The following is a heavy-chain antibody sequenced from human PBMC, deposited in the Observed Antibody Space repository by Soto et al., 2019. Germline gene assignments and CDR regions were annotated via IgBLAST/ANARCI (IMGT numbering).Heavy chain of an antibody. CDR1: GFTFNSYA. CDR3: ARDRLFDSNTYYYNYGMDV. J-gene: IGHJ6*02. V-gene: IGHV3-30-3*01. Sequence: QVPLVESGGGVVQPGRSLRLSCAASGFTFNSYAMHWVRQAPGKGLEWVAVISYGGGDKYYADSVKGRFTIPRDNSKNTLYLQMNSLRADDPAVYYCARDRLFDSNTYYYNYGMDVWGQGTTVTVSS. D-gene: IGHD3-22*01. CDR2: ISYGGGDK.